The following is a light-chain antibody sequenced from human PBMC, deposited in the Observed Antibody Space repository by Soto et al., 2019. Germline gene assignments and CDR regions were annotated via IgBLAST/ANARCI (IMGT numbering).Light chain of an antibody. V-gene: IGKV1-5*01. CDR2: DAS. CDR3: QQYNDWPPIT. Sequence: DIQMTQSHSTLSASVGDRVTMTSLSSQSISRWLAWYQQKPGKAPNLLIYDASSLESGVPARFSGSGSGTEFTLTISSLQSEDFAVYYCQQYNDWPPITFGQGTRLEIK. CDR1: QSISRW. J-gene: IGKJ5*01.